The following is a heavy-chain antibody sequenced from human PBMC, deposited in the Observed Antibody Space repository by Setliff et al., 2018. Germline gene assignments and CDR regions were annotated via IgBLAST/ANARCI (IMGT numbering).Heavy chain of an antibody. J-gene: IGHJ6*02. CDR2: INHSGST. CDR3: ARGEMVRGVIITPYYYYGMDV. Sequence: PSETLSLTCAVYGGSFSGYYWSWIRQPPGKGLEWIGEINHSGSTNYNPSLKSRVTISVDTSKNQFSLKLSSVTAADTAVYYCARGEMVRGVIITPYYYYGMDVWGQGTTVTVSS. CDR1: GGSFSGYY. V-gene: IGHV4-34*01. D-gene: IGHD3-10*01.